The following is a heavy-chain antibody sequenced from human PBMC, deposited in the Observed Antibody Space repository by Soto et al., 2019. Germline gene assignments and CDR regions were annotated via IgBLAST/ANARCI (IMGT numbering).Heavy chain of an antibody. Sequence: PSETLSLTCTVSGGSISSGAYYWSWIRQPPGKGLEWIGYIYYSGSTYYNPSLKSRVTISVDTSKNQFSLKLSSVTAADTAVYYCARLEMATTPGGDYWGQGTLVTVSS. CDR1: GGSISSGAYY. J-gene: IGHJ4*02. D-gene: IGHD5-12*01. CDR3: ARLEMATTPGGDY. V-gene: IGHV4-30-4*01. CDR2: IYYSGST.